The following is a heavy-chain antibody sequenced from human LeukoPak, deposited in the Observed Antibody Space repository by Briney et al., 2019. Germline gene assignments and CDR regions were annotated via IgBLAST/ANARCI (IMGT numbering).Heavy chain of an antibody. CDR3: ARRCVVVRGYNWFDP. D-gene: IGHD3-10*01. V-gene: IGHV4-34*01. CDR1: GGSFSGYY. J-gene: IGHJ5*02. CDR2: INHSGST. Sequence: RSSETLSLTCAVYGGSFSGYYWSWNRQPPGKGLEWIGEINHSGSTNYNPSLKSRVTISVDTSKNQFSLKLSSVTAADTAVYYCARRCVVVRGYNWFDPWGQGTLVTVSS.